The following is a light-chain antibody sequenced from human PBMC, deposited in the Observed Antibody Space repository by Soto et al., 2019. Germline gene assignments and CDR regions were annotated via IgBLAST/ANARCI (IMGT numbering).Light chain of an antibody. CDR2: EVS. J-gene: IGLJ2*01. CDR1: SSDVGRYNY. Sequence: QSALTQPASVSGSPGQSITISCTGTSSDVGRYNYVSWYQQYPGKAPKLIIFEVSIRPSGVSNRFSGSKSGTTASLTISGLQIEDKADYYCSSYTSRTSVVFGGGTKLTVL. V-gene: IGLV2-14*01. CDR3: SSYTSRTSVV.